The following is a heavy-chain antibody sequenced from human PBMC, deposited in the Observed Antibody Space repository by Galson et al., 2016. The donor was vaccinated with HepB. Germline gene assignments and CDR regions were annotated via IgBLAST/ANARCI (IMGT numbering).Heavy chain of an antibody. V-gene: IGHV4-31*03. CDR1: GVSISSGGAY. J-gene: IGHJ4*02. CDR3: ARNPVTGAGYYFDS. D-gene: IGHD4-17*01. CDR2: IYYRGST. Sequence: TLSLTCTVSGVSISSGGAYWTWIRQRPGKGLEWIGYIYYRGSTYYNPSLKSRVTMSVDTSQNQFSLKVDSVTAADTAVYYCARNPVTGAGYYFDSWGQGTLVAVSS.